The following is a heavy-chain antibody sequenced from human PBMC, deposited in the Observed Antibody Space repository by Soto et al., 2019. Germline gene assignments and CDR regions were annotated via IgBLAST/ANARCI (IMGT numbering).Heavy chain of an antibody. D-gene: IGHD6-13*01. CDR3: ARQRIEAAFAAFDI. J-gene: IGHJ3*02. CDR1: GYSFTTYR. V-gene: IGHV5-51*01. CDR2: IYPGDSET. Sequence: GESLKISWKGSGYSFTTYRIGWIRQMPGKGLEWMGIIYPGDSETRYSPSFQGQVTISADKSNTTAYLQWSGLKASDTSMYYCARQRIEAAFAAFDIWGQGTMVTV.